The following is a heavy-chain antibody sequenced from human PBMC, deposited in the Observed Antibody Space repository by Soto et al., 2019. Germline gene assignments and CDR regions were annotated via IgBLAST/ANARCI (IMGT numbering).Heavy chain of an antibody. V-gene: IGHV4-34*01. J-gene: IGHJ6*02. CDR2: INHSGST. D-gene: IGHD3-10*01. CDR1: GGSFSGYY. Sequence: SETLSLTCAVYGGSFSGYYWGWIRQPPGKGLEWIGEINHSGSTYYNPSLKSRVTISIDRSKNQFSLKLSSVTAADTAVYYCAGQPTAGSYYDLGSYYYYYAMDVWGQGTTVTVSS. CDR3: AGQPTAGSYYDLGSYYYYYAMDV.